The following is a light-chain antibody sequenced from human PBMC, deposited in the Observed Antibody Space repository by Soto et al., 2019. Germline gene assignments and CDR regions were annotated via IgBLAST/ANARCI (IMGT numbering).Light chain of an antibody. J-gene: IGKJ1*01. Sequence: LLTQSPSSLSASVGDRVTITCRASQGISAYLNWYQQKPGKAPQLLIFAASTLQHGVPSRFSGSGSGTDFTLAISSPQPEDFATYYCHQTYSGRSFGPGTKVEVK. CDR3: HQTYSGRS. CDR2: AAS. V-gene: IGKV1-39*01. CDR1: QGISAY.